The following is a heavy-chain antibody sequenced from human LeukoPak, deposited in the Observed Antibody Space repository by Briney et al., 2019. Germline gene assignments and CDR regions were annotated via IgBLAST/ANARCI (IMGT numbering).Heavy chain of an antibody. V-gene: IGHV4-59*11. Sequence: SETLSLTCTVSGGSISSHYWTWIRQPPGKGLEWIGHIYYSGNTIYNPSLKSRVTISVDTSKNQFSLKLTSVTTADTAVYYCAGEDYFDSSGYASWRFDIWGKGQWSPSLQ. CDR2: IYYSGNT. CDR3: AGEDYFDSSGYASWRFDI. D-gene: IGHD3-22*01. J-gene: IGHJ3*02. CDR1: GGSISSHY.